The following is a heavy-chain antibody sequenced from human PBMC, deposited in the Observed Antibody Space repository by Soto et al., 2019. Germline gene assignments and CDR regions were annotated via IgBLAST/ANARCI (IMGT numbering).Heavy chain of an antibody. J-gene: IGHJ6*02. V-gene: IGHV5-51*01. Sequence: GESLKISCKASGYSFPNYWIAWVRQMPGKGLEWMGIIYPEDSDTRYSPSFQGQVTISADKSITTAYLQWSSLKASDTAIYYCARQGGTGWQRYYGMDVWGQGTTVTVS. CDR1: GYSFPNYW. D-gene: IGHD6-19*01. CDR3: ARQGGTGWQRYYGMDV. CDR2: IYPEDSDT.